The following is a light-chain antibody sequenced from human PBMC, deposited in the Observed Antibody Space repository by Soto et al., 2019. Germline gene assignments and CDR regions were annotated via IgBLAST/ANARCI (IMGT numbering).Light chain of an antibody. CDR2: AAS. J-gene: IGKJ1*01. Sequence: DIQMTQSPSSLSASVGVRVTITCRASQSISSYLNWYQQKPGKAPKLLIYAASSLQSGVPSRFSGSGSCTDFTLTISSLQPEDFATYYCQQSYSTPPVTFGQGTKVEIK. CDR3: QQSYSTPPVT. CDR1: QSISSY. V-gene: IGKV1-39*01.